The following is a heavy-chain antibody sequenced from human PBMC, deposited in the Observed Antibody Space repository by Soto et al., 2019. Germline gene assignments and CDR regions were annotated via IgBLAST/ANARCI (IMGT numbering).Heavy chain of an antibody. CDR3: ARDPPHCSSSSCYIRFLDS. CDR1: GFTFSSYS. Sequence: GGSLRLSCAASGFTFSSYSMNWVRQAPGKRLEWVSSISDSSTYIYYADSVKGRFTISRDNAKNSLYVQMNSLRAEDTAVYYCARDPPHCSSSSCYIRFLDSWGQGTLVTVSS. V-gene: IGHV3-21*01. CDR2: ISDSSTYI. D-gene: IGHD2-2*02. J-gene: IGHJ4*02.